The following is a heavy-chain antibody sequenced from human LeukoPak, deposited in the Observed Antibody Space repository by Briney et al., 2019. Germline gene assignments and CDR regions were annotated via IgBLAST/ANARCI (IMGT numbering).Heavy chain of an antibody. CDR2: ISTSSSTI. D-gene: IGHD4-17*01. J-gene: IGHJ6*03. CDR3: ARETVLGTVTTTSYYYYYYMDV. V-gene: IGHV3-48*01. Sequence: PGGSLRLSCSASGFTFSSYSRNWVRQAPGKGLEWVSYISTSSSTIYYADSVKGRFTISRDNAKNSLYLQMNSLRAEDTAVYYCARETVLGTVTTTSYYYYYYMDVWGKGTTVTVSS. CDR1: GFTFSSYS.